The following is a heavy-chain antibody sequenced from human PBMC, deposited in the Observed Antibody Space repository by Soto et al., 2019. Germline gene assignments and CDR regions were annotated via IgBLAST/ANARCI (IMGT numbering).Heavy chain of an antibody. V-gene: IGHV4-59*08. CDR3: ARGRHWFGP. CDR1: GISITSSY. CDR2: ISDRGDI. Sequence: SETLSLTCTVSGISITSSYWNWFRQSPGKVLEWIGQISDRGDINYNPPLESRVAISTDTSKNQVSLTLTAVNAADTAVYFCARGRHWFGPWGQGTLVTSPQ. J-gene: IGHJ5*02.